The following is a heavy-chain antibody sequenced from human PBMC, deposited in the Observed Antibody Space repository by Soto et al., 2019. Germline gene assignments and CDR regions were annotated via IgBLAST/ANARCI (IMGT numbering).Heavy chain of an antibody. J-gene: IGHJ3*02. D-gene: IGHD3-3*02. V-gene: IGHV4-4*02. CDR3: AREGLSPKSPSHAFDI. CDR2: IYHSGST. Sequence: QVQLQESGPGLVTPSGTLSLTCAVSGGSISSSNWWSWVRQPPGKGLEWIGEIYHSGSTNYNPSLKSRVTISVDKSKNQFSLKLSSVTAADTAVYYCAREGLSPKSPSHAFDIWGRGTMVTVSS. CDR1: GGSISSSNW.